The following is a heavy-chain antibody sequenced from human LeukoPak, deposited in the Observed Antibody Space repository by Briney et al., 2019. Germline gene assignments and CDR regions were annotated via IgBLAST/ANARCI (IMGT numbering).Heavy chain of an antibody. CDR2: ISYDGSNK. CDR3: AKSRPGLWWELLGLDY. J-gene: IGHJ4*02. Sequence: GGSLRLSCAASGFTFSSYGMHWVRQAPGKGLEWVAVISYDGSNKYYADSVKGRFTISRDNSKNTLYLQMNSLRAEDTAVYYCAKSRPGLWWELLGLDYWGQGTLVTVSS. D-gene: IGHD1-26*01. V-gene: IGHV3-30*18. CDR1: GFTFSSYG.